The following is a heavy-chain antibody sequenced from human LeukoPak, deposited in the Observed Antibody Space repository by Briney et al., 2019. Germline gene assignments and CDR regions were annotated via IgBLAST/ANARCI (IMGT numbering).Heavy chain of an antibody. CDR1: GFTFEKYV. Sequence: GGSLRLSCVASGFTFEKYVMSWVRQAPGKGLEWLATIYGSGVSISYADSVKGRFTISRDNSNNTLYLQMNSLRAEDTAIYFCAKDLGWELPAEAYWGQGILVTVSS. J-gene: IGHJ4*02. V-gene: IGHV3-23*01. CDR3: AKDLGWELPAEAY. D-gene: IGHD1-26*01. CDR2: IYGSGVSI.